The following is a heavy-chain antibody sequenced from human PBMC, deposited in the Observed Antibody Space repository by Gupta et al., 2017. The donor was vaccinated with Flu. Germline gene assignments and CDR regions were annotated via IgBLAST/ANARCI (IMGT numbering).Heavy chain of an antibody. CDR3: ARIAAASWGYYYGMDV. V-gene: IGHV3-48*02. CDR1: GFTFSSYS. J-gene: IGHJ6*02. CDR2: ISSSSRTI. D-gene: IGHD6-13*01. Sequence: EVQLVESGGGLVQPGGSLRLSCAASGFTFSSYSMNWVPQAPGKGLEWVSYISSSSRTIYYADSVKGRFTISRDNAKNSLYLQMNSLRDEDTAVYYCARIAAASWGYYYGMDVWGQGTTVTVSS.